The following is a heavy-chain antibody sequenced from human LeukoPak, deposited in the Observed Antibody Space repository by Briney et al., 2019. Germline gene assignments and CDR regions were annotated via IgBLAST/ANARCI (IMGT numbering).Heavy chain of an antibody. CDR2: IWSDGSNK. CDR3: ARVRDGYNYYAFDI. V-gene: IGHV3-33*01. Sequence: PGRSLRLSCAASGFTFSYYGMHWVRQAPGKGLEWVAVIWSDGSNKYYADSVKGRFTISRDNSKNTLYLQMNSLRAEDTAVYYCARVRDGYNYYAFDIWGQGALVTVSS. J-gene: IGHJ3*02. D-gene: IGHD5-24*01. CDR1: GFTFSYYG.